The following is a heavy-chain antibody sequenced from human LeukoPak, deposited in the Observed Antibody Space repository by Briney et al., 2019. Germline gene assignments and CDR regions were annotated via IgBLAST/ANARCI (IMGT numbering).Heavy chain of an antibody. D-gene: IGHD3-3*01. CDR3: ARRAEWFSWTRLDASDI. Sequence: GSSVKVSCKASGGSLKNFAISWVRQAPGQGPEWMGGFNHIYGTTNYAQKFQGRVTITVDDSTNIAYLDLSSLRSDDTALYYCARRAEWFSWTRLDASDIWGQGTMVTVSS. J-gene: IGHJ3*02. V-gene: IGHV1-69*01. CDR1: GGSLKNFA. CDR2: FNHIYGTT.